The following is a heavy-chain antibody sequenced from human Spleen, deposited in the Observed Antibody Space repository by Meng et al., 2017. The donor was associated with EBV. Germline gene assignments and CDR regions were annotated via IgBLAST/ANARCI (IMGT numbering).Heavy chain of an antibody. V-gene: IGHV4-39*01. CDR3: ARGKID. CDR2: IYYSGST. J-gene: IGHJ4*02. Sequence: GSIYYSGSTYYKPSLKSRVTISVDTSKNQFSLKLSSVTAADTAVYYCARGKIDWGQGTLVTVSS. D-gene: IGHD2-21*01.